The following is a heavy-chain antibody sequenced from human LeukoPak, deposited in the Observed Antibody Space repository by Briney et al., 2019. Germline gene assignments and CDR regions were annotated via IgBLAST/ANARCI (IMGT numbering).Heavy chain of an antibody. CDR1: ASSISSYY. CDR3: ARGGAHYIVGATTIADY. Sequence: SETLSLTCTVSASSISSYYWSWIRQPPGKGLECMWFIYYSGSTNYNPSLKSRVTISVDTSKNQFSLKLSSVTAADTAVYYCARGGAHYIVGATTIADYWGQGTLVTVSS. J-gene: IGHJ4*02. V-gene: IGHV4-59*01. CDR2: IYYSGST. D-gene: IGHD1-26*01.